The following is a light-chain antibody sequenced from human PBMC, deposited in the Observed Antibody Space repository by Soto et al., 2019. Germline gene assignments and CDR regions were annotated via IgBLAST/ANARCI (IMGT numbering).Light chain of an antibody. CDR3: QQYGSSPPIT. J-gene: IGKJ5*01. CDR2: DAS. CDR1: QSVSSY. V-gene: IGKV3-20*01. Sequence: IGLTQYPATLSLSPGERATLSCRASQSVSSYLAWCQQKPGQAPRLLIYDASNRATGIPARFSGSGSGTDFTLTIIRLEPADFAVYYCQQYGSSPPITFGQGTRLEI.